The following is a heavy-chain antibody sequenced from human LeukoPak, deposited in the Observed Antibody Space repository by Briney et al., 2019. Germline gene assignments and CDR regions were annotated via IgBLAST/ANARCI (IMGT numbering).Heavy chain of an antibody. CDR1: GFTFSSYG. CDR3: ARGLYGSGSYYYDY. J-gene: IGHJ4*02. CDR2: ISGSGGST. D-gene: IGHD3-10*01. Sequence: GGTLRLSCAASGFTFSSYGMSWVRQAPGKGLEWVSAISGSGGSTYYADSVKGRFTISRDNAKNSLYLQMNSLRAEDTAVYYCARGLYGSGSYYYDYWGQGTLVTVSS. V-gene: IGHV3-23*01.